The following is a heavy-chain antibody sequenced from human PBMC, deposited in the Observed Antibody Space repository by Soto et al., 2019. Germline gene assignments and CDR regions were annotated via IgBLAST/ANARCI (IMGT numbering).Heavy chain of an antibody. D-gene: IGHD3-10*01. CDR2: IYPGDSDT. CDR1: GYSFTSYR. V-gene: IGHV5-51*01. Sequence: GESLKISCKGSGYSFTSYRIGWVRQMPGKGLEWMGIIYPGDSDTRYSPSFQGQVTISADKSISTAYLQWSSLKASDTAMYYCARHGESGSGRQYSGYYYYCYMDVWGKGSTVT. CDR3: ARHGESGSGRQYSGYYYYCYMDV. J-gene: IGHJ6*03.